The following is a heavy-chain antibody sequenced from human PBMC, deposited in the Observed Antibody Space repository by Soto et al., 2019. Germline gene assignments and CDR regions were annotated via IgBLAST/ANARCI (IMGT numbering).Heavy chain of an antibody. CDR3: TKCVSSAFYSSGLDV. CDR1: GFTFDDFA. D-gene: IGHD3-10*01. CDR2: INWNRVLI. V-gene: IGHV3-9*01. J-gene: IGHJ6*02. Sequence: PGGSLRLSCAASGFTFDDFAMHWVRQAPGRGLEWVAGINWNRVLIGYADSVKGRFTISRDSAKNSLYLQMSGLSPDDTALYYCTKCVSSAFYSSGLDVWGQGTTVTVSS.